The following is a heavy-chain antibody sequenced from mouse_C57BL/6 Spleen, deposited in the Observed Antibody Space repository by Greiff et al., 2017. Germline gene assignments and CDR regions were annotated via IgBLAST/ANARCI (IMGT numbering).Heavy chain of an antibody. V-gene: IGHV5-17*01. CDR2: ISSGSSTI. D-gene: IGHD1-1*01. J-gene: IGHJ3*01. Sequence: EVQRVESGGGLVKPGGSLKLSCAASGFTFSDYGMHWVRQAPEKGLEWVAYISSGSSTIYYADTVTGRFTISRDNAKNTLFLQMTSLRSEDTAMYYCARDYYGSAFAYWGQGTLVTVSA. CDR1: GFTFSDYG. CDR3: ARDYYGSAFAY.